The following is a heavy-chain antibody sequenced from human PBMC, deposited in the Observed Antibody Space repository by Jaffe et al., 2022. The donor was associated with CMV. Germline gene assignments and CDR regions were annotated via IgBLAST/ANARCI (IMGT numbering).Heavy chain of an antibody. D-gene: IGHD5-18*01. CDR3: ARVGTQTVMVTGVYFDY. V-gene: IGHV1-69*01. J-gene: IGHJ4*02. CDR1: GDTFSSHT. CDR2: IIPMFGST. Sequence: QVQLVQSGPEVKKPGSSVKVSCKSSGDTFSSHTISWVRQAPGQGLEWMGGIIPMFGSTHYAQKFEDRVKITADESTATAFMELSSLRSEDTAVYYCARVGTQTVMVTGVYFDYWGQGSLLTVSS.